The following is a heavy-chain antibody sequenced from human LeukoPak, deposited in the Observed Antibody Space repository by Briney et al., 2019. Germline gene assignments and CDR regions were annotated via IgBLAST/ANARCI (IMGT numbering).Heavy chain of an antibody. J-gene: IGHJ4*02. CDR1: GDSVSSDSYY. CDR2: IYYSGTT. V-gene: IGHV4-61*01. CDR3: ARDSRGYYDSSGYSDH. Sequence: SETLSLTCTVSGDSVSSDSYYWSWILQPAWKGLEGIGYIYYSGTTKQNPSLKTRVTLSVDTSKNQLYLKLNSVTAADTAVYYCARDSRGYYDSSGYSDHWGQGTLVTVSS. D-gene: IGHD3-22*01.